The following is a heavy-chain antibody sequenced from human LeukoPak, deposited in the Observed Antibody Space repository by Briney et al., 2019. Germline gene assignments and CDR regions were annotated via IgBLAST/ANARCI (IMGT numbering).Heavy chain of an antibody. Sequence: ASVKVSCKASGYTFTGYYMHWVRQAPGQGLEWMGWINPNSGGTNYAQKFQGRVTMTRDTSISTAYMELSRLRSEDTAVYYCARGLEGGYDEFDYWGQGTLVTVSS. CDR1: GYTFTGYY. D-gene: IGHD5-12*01. CDR3: ARGLEGGYDEFDY. V-gene: IGHV1-2*02. CDR2: INPNSGGT. J-gene: IGHJ4*02.